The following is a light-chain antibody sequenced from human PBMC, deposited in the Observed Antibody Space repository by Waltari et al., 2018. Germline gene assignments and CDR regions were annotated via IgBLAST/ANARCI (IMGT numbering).Light chain of an antibody. CDR3: MQATRWPRT. Sequence: VGMTQSPLSLPVTLGQSASISFRSSQTLVHGDGNTYVNWFQQRPGLSPRRLIYKISRRETGVPDRFSGSGSGTDFTLNISRGEAEDVATYYCMQATRWPRTFGQGTKVEIK. CDR2: KIS. J-gene: IGKJ1*01. CDR1: QTLVHGDGNTY. V-gene: IGKV2-30*02.